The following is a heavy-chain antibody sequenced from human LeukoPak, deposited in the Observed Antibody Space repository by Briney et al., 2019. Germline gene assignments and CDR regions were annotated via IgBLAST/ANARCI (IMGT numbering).Heavy chain of an antibody. CDR2: INPDGSTT. CDR3: GSDLSLGH. Sequence: GGSLRLSCAASGFTFSSYWLHWVRQAPGKGLVWVSRINPDGSTTNYADSVKGRFTISRDNAKNTLYLQMNNLRAEDMAVYYCGSDLSLGHWGQGTLVTVSS. J-gene: IGHJ4*02. V-gene: IGHV3-74*01. CDR1: GFTFSSYW.